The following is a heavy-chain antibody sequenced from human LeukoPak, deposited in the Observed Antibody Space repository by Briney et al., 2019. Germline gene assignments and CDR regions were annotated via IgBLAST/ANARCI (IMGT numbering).Heavy chain of an antibody. D-gene: IGHD3-16*02. CDR3: ARSLYTNGWDPLNY. Sequence: SGPTLVNPSETLSLTCTVSGGSISSYYWSWIRQPPGKGLEWIGYIYYSGSTNYNPSLKSRVTISVDTSKNQFSLKLSSVTAADTAVYYCARSLYTNGWDPLNYWGQGTLVTVSS. CDR2: IYYSGST. J-gene: IGHJ4*02. CDR1: GGSISSYY. V-gene: IGHV4-59*01.